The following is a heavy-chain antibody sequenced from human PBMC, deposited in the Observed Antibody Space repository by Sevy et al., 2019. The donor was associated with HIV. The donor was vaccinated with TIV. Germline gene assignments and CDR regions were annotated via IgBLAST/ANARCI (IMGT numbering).Heavy chain of an antibody. J-gene: IGHJ3*02. CDR3: ARVALGNYAFDI. CDR2: SRNKANSYTT. Sequence: GGSLRLSCAASGFTFSDHYIDWVRQAPGKGLEWVGRSRNKANSYTTEYAASVKGRFTISRADSMNSLFLHMSSLKSEDTAVYYCARVALGNYAFDIWGQGTMVTVSS. D-gene: IGHD7-27*01. V-gene: IGHV3-72*01. CDR1: GFTFSDHY.